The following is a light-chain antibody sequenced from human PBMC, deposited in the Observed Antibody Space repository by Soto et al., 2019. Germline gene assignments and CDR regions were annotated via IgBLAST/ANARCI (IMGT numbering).Light chain of an antibody. V-gene: IGKV3-15*01. J-gene: IGKJ2*01. CDR3: QHYNNWPYT. CDR2: GAS. CDR1: QSVSSN. Sequence: EIVMTQSPATLSVSPGERDTLSCRASQSVSSNLAWYQQKPGQAPRLLIYGASTRATDLPGRFSGSGSGTEFTLTISSLQSEDFAVYYCQHYNNWPYTFGQGTKLEIK.